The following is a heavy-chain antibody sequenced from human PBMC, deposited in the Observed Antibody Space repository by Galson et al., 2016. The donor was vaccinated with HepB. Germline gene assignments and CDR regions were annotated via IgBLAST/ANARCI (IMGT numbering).Heavy chain of an antibody. V-gene: IGHV3-13*01. CDR1: GFTFSSYD. CDR3: AKDRDHFGDYVFDY. J-gene: IGHJ4*02. D-gene: IGHD4-17*01. CDR2: IGTAGDT. Sequence: SLRLSCAASGFTFSSYDMHWVRQATGKGLEWVSAIGTAGDTYYPGSVKGRFTISRDNSKNTLYLQINSLRAEDTALYYCAKDRDHFGDYVFDYWGQGTLVTVSS.